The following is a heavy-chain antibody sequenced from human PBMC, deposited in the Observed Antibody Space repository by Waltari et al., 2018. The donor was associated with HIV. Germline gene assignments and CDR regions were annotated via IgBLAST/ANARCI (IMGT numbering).Heavy chain of an antibody. CDR1: GFTFSSYG. D-gene: IGHD1-7*01. CDR2: IRYDGSNK. V-gene: IGHV3-30*02. Sequence: QVQLVESGGGVVQPGGSLRLSCAASGFTFSSYGMHWVRQAPGKGLEWVAFIRYDGSNKYYADSVKGRFTISRDNSKNTLYLQMNSLRAEDTAVYYCAKDDNWNYMAGYWGQGTLVAVSS. J-gene: IGHJ4*02. CDR3: AKDDNWNYMAGY.